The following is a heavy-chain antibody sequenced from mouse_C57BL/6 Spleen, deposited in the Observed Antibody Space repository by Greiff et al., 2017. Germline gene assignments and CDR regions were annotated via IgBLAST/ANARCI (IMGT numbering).Heavy chain of an antibody. D-gene: IGHD1-1*01. CDR3: ARYYYGSSHWYFDV. CDR1: GYTFTDYY. J-gene: IGHJ1*03. Sequence: EVQLQQSGPELVKPGASVKISCKASGYTFTDYYMNWVKQSHGKSLEWIGDINPNNGGTSYNQKFKGKATLTVVKSSSTAYMELRSLTSEDSAVYYCARYYYGSSHWYFDVWGTGTTVTVSS. CDR2: INPNNGGT. V-gene: IGHV1-26*01.